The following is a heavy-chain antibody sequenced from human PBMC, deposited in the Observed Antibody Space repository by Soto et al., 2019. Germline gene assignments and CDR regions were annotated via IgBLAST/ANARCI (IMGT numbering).Heavy chain of an antibody. D-gene: IGHD5-12*01. CDR2: INPNSGGT. V-gene: IGHV1-2*02. Sequence: VASVKVSCKASGYTFTGYYMHWVRQAPGQGLEWMGWINPNSGGTNYAQKFQGRVTMTRDTSISTAYMELSRLRSDDTAVYYCARDRGWLQLVGYYYYGMDVWGQGTTVTVSS. J-gene: IGHJ6*02. CDR3: ARDRGWLQLVGYYYYGMDV. CDR1: GYTFTGYY.